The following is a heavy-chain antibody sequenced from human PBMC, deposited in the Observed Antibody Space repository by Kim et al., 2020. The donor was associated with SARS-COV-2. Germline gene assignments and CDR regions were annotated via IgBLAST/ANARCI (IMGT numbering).Heavy chain of an antibody. D-gene: IGHD4-17*01. V-gene: IGHV4-39*07. J-gene: IGHJ6*02. CDR3: ARDLRAYGDPRYYGMDV. Sequence: LKSRVTISVDTSKNQFSLKLSSVTAADTAVYYCARDLRAYGDPRYYGMDVWGQGTTVTVSS.